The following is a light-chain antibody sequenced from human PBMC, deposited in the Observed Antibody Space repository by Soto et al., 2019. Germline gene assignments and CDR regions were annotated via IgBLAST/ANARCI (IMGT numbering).Light chain of an antibody. CDR3: QECHFRPIP. Sequence: KKSPDTVSLTPRERATLSCRASQTFRGLLAWYQQKPGQAPRLLIYDAYNRAADIPPRFSGSGSGTDFTLTISRLEAEDSAVYYCQECHFRPIPFGQGTRLEI. CDR2: DAY. J-gene: IGKJ5*01. CDR1: QTFRGL. V-gene: IGKV3-11*01.